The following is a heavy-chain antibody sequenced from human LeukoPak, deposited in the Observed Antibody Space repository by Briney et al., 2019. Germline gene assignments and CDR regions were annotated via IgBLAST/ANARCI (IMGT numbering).Heavy chain of an antibody. CDR1: GGSISSYY. D-gene: IGHD6-19*01. J-gene: IGHJ4*02. CDR2: IYYSGST. CDR3: ARAPDGGWCDY. V-gene: IGHV4-59*01. Sequence: PSGTLSLTYTVSGGSISSYYWSWIRQPPGKGLEWIGYIYYSGSTNYNPSLKSRVTISVDTSKNQFSLKLSSVTAADTAVYYCARAPDGGWCDYWGQGTLVTVSS.